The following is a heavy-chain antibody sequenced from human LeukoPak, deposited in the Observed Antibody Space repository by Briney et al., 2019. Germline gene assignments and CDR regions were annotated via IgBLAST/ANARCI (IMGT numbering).Heavy chain of an antibody. J-gene: IGHJ6*02. V-gene: IGHV3-66*01. CDR2: IYGGGTT. CDR3: AREARYYDILTGYHNYSGVDV. CDR1: GFTISSNY. Sequence: GGSLRLSCAGSGFTISSNYMTWVRQAPGKGLECVSAIYGGGTTYYADSVKGRFTISRDSSSNTLHLQMNSLRAEDTAVYYCAREARYYDILTGYHNYSGVDVWGQGTTVTVSS. D-gene: IGHD3-9*01.